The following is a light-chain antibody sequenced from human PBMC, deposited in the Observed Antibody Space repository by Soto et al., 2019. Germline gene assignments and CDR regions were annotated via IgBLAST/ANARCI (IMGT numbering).Light chain of an antibody. CDR1: TGAVTSGHY. CDR2: DTN. V-gene: IGLV7-46*01. CDR3: LLSYPGVTHVNVV. J-gene: IGLJ2*01. Sequence: QAVVTQEPSLTVSPGGTGTLTCDSSTGAVTSGHYPYWFQQKPGQAAPTLIYDTNNKHSWTPARFSGYLLGGKAALTLSGAQPEDEAEYYCLLSYPGVTHVNVVFGGGTKLTVL.